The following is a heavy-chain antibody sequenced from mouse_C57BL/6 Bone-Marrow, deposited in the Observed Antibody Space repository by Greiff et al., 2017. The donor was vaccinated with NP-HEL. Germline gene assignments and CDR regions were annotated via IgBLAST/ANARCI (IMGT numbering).Heavy chain of an antibody. J-gene: IGHJ3*01. CDR2: ISDGGSYT. CDR1: GFTFSSYA. CDR3: ARLGAY. V-gene: IGHV5-4*03. D-gene: IGHD3-1*01. Sequence: VKLVESGGGLVKPGGSLKLSCAASGFTFSSYAMSWVRQTPEKRLEWVATISDGGSYTYYPDNVKGRFTISRDNAKNNLYLQMSHLKSEDTAMYYCARLGAYWGQGTLVTVSA.